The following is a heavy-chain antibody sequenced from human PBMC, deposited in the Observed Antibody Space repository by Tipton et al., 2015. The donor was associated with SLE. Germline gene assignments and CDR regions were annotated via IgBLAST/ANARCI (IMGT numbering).Heavy chain of an antibody. J-gene: IGHJ4*02. D-gene: IGHD1-1*01. CDR1: GGSFSGYY. CDR2: INHSGST. Sequence: TLSLTCTVYGGSFSGYYWSWIRQPPGKGLEWIGEINHSGSTNYNPSLKNRVTISVDTSKNQFSLKLSTVTAADTAVYYCARLETGTTSNFDYGGQGTLVTVSS. V-gene: IGHV4-34*01. CDR3: ARLETGTTSNFDY.